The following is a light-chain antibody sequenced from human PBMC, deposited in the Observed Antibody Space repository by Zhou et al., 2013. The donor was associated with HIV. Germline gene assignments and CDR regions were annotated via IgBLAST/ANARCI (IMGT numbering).Light chain of an antibody. Sequence: DIVLTQSPGTLSLSPGERATLSCRASQSVSSSYLAWYQQKPGQAPRLLIYGASTRATGIPARFSGSGSGTEFTLTISSLQSEDFAVYYCQQRSNWPPNTFGQGTRLEIK. CDR1: QSVSSSY. V-gene: IGKV3D-20*02. CDR2: GAS. J-gene: IGKJ5*01. CDR3: QQRSNWPPNT.